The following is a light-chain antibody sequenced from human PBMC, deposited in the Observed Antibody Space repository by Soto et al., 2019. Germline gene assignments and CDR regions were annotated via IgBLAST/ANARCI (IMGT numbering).Light chain of an antibody. V-gene: IGKV3-15*01. CDR1: ASVSSN. J-gene: IGKJ1*01. Sequence: EIVMTQSPATLSVSPGERATLSCRASASVSSNLVWYQQKPGQAPRLLIYGASTRASGIPARFSGSGSGTDFTLTISSLQPEDFAVYYCHQNNNWPRTFGQGTKVDI. CDR2: GAS. CDR3: HQNNNWPRT.